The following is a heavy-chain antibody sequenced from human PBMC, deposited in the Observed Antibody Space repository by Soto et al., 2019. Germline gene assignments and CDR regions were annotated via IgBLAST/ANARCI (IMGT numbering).Heavy chain of an antibody. CDR3: ANHNWYLGDNFFHP. CDR2: ASYSGST. CDR1: EVAMSHFY. Sequence: SETLSLTCTVSEVAMSHFYWSWIRQTPGKGLEWLGYASYSGSTNYNPSLRNRVTISVDTSKTQFFLTLTSLTASDTAVYFCANHNWYLGDNFFHPWGQGTLVTVSS. J-gene: IGHJ5*02. V-gene: IGHV4-59*08. D-gene: IGHD1-1*01.